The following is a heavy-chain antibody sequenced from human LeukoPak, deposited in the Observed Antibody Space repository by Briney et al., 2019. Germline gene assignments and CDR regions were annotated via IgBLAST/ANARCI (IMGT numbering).Heavy chain of an antibody. D-gene: IGHD5-18*01. V-gene: IGHV4-34*01. J-gene: IGHJ6*02. Sequence: PSETLSLTCAVYGGSFSGYYWSWIRQPPGKGLVWIGEINHSGSTNYNPSLKSRVTISVDTSKNQFSLKLSSVTAADTAVYYCATTSGYSYGATYYYYYGMDVWGQGTTVTVSS. CDR3: ATTSGYSYGATYYYYYGMDV. CDR1: GGSFSGYY. CDR2: INHSGST.